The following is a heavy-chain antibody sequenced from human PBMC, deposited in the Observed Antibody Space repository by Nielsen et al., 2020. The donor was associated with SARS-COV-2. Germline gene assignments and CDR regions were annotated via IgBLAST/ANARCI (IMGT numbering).Heavy chain of an antibody. CDR1: GYTFTSYG. V-gene: IGHV1-18*01. J-gene: IGHJ4*02. CDR2: ISADNVNR. CDR3: ARIAYCGGDCYTNYFDY. Sequence: ASVQVSCKASGYTFTSYGISWVRQAPGQGLEWMGWISADNVNRNYEQKLQGRVTMTTDTSTSTAYMELRSLRSDDTAVYYCARIAYCGGDCYTNYFDYWGQGTLVTVSS. D-gene: IGHD2-21*02.